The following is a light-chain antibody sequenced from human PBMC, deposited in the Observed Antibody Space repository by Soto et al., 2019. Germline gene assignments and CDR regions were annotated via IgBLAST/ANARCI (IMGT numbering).Light chain of an antibody. CDR1: SSDIGAYNH. Sequence: QSVLAQPASVSGSPGQSITISCTGTSSDIGAYNHVSWYQHHPGKAPKVIIYGVTNRPSGVSNRFSGSKSGNTASLTISGLQPEDEADYYCCSYAGSYTYVFGTGTKVTVL. J-gene: IGLJ1*01. V-gene: IGLV2-14*01. CDR3: CSYAGSYTYV. CDR2: GVT.